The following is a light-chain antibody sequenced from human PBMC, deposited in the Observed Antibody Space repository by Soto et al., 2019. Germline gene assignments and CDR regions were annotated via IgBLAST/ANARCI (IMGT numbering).Light chain of an antibody. J-gene: IGKJ1*01. Sequence: DIQMTQSPSSLSASVGDRVTITCRASQSISSYLNWYQQKPGKAPKLLIYAASSLQSGVPSRFSGSASGTDFTLTIRSLQPEDFATYYCQQSYNMPRTFGQGTKV. V-gene: IGKV1-39*01. CDR1: QSISSY. CDR2: AAS. CDR3: QQSYNMPRT.